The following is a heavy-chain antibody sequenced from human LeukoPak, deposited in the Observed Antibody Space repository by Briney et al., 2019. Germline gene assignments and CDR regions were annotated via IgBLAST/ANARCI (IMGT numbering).Heavy chain of an antibody. V-gene: IGHV3-30*02. D-gene: IGHD5-12*01. Sequence: GGSLRLSCAASGFIFSSYGMHWVRQAPGKGLEWVAFIRYDGSNKYYADSVKGRFTISRDNSKNTLYLQMNSLRAEDTAVYYCARDSGYDDGEYYFDYWGQGTLVTVSS. CDR2: IRYDGSNK. J-gene: IGHJ4*02. CDR3: ARDSGYDDGEYYFDY. CDR1: GFIFSSYG.